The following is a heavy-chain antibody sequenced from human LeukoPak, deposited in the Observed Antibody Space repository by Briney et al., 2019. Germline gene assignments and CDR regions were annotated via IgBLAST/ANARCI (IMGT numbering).Heavy chain of an antibody. CDR3: AASDIVVVVAANY. Sequence: GASVKVSCKASGYTFTGYYIHWVRQAPGQGLEWMGWINPNSGGTHYAQKFQGRVTMTRDTSISTAYMELSRLRSDDTAVYYCAASDIVVVVAANYWGQGTLVTVSS. D-gene: IGHD2-15*01. J-gene: IGHJ4*02. V-gene: IGHV1-2*02. CDR1: GYTFTGYY. CDR2: INPNSGGT.